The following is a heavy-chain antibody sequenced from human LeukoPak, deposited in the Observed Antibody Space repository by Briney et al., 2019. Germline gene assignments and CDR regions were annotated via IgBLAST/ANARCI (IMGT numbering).Heavy chain of an antibody. CDR2: ISRNGGST. D-gene: IGHD4/OR15-4a*01. V-gene: IGHV3-64D*06. CDR1: GFTFNSYP. J-gene: IGHJ3*02. CDR3: VKESGFMVAPNSAFDI. Sequence: GGSLRLSCSASGFTFNSYPVHWVRQAPGKGLEYVSGISRNGGSTYYADSVKGRFTIYRDNSKNTLYLQMSSLRAEDTAVYYCVKESGFMVAPNSAFDIWGQGTMVTVSS.